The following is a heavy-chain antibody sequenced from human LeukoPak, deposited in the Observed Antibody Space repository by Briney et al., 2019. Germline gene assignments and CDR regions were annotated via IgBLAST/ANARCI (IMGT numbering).Heavy chain of an antibody. V-gene: IGHV4-39*07. J-gene: IGHJ4*02. Sequence: PSETLSLTCSVSGGSVSSSSNYWGWIRQPPGKGLEWIGSIYYSGSTYYNPSLKSRVTISVDTSKNQFSLKLSSVTTADTAVYYCAGGPNNYYFDYWGQGTLVTVSS. CDR1: GGSVSSSSNY. D-gene: IGHD1/OR15-1a*01. CDR3: AGGPNNYYFDY. CDR2: IYYSGST.